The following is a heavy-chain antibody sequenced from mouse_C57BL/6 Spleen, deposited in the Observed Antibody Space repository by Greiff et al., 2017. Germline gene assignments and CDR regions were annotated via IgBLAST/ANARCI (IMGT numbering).Heavy chain of an antibody. CDR1: GYAFTNYL. V-gene: IGHV1-54*01. J-gene: IGHJ2*01. CDR3: ARRITTVVFDY. Sequence: QVQLQQSGAELVRPGTSVKVSCKASGYAFTNYLIEWVKQRPGQGLEWIGVINPGSGGTNYKEKFKGKATLTADTSSSTAYMQRSSLTSEDSAVYFCARRITTVVFDYWGQGTTLTVSS. CDR2: INPGSGGT. D-gene: IGHD1-1*01.